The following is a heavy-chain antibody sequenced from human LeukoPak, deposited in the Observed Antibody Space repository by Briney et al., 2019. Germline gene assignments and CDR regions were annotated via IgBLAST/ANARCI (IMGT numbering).Heavy chain of an antibody. CDR2: ISAGGGRT. V-gene: IGHV3-23*01. CDR1: GFTFSGYA. D-gene: IGHD6-25*01. J-gene: IGHJ3*02. Sequence: GGSLRLSCAASGFTFSGYAMNWVRQAPGKGLEWVAFISAGGGRTDYADSVKGRLTISRVNSKDTLFLQMKSLRAEDTAIYYCTKKGAAGAFDIWGHGTMVTVSS. CDR3: TKKGAAGAFDI.